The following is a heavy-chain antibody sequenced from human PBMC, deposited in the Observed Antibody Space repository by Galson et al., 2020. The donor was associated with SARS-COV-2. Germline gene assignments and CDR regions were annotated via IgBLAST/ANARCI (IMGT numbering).Heavy chain of an antibody. J-gene: IGHJ4*02. CDR1: GGSISGSNYY. Sequence: SETLSLTCSVSGGSISGSNYYWGWIRQPPGKGLEWIRMIYNSGSTTDNPSLKSRVTISVDTSKNQFSLKLSSVTAADTAMYFCARLTARSSAPSGHWPFFDYWGQGTQVTVSS. CDR2: IYNSGST. V-gene: IGHV4-39*01. D-gene: IGHD2-15*01. CDR3: ARLTARSSAPSGHWPFFDY.